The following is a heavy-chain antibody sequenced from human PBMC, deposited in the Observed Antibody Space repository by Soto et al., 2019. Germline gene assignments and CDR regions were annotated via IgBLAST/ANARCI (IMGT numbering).Heavy chain of an antibody. CDR1: GFSFSDHD. CDR2: SKKKADGYNT. V-gene: IGHV3-72*01. Sequence: EVQLVESGGGLVQPGGSLRLSCTASGFSFSDHDMDWVRQAAGKGLEWVGRSKKKADGYNTEYAASVKGRFTISREDSKYSLYLQMDSLRTEDTAFYYCTKANVHGGNNCVGYLWGRGNLVAVSA. CDR3: TKANVHGGNNCVGYL. J-gene: IGHJ4*02. D-gene: IGHD2-15*01.